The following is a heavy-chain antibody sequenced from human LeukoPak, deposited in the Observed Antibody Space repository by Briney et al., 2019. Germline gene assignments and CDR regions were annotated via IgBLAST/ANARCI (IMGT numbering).Heavy chain of an antibody. D-gene: IGHD3-22*01. CDR2: ISSSGSTI. J-gene: IGHJ4*02. CDR1: GFTFSDYY. CDR3: ERVDFVWGSSGYYFDY. V-gene: IGHV3-11*01. Sequence: GGSLRLSCAASGFTFSDYYMSWIRQAPGKRLEWVSYISSSGSTIYYADSVKGRFTISRDNAKNSLYLQMNSLRAEDTAVYYCERVDFVWGSSGYYFDYWGQGTLVTVSS.